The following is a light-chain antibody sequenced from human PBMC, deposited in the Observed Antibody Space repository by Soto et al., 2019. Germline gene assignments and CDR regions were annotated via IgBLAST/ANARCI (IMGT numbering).Light chain of an antibody. J-gene: IGKJ1*01. CDR3: QQRSNWPT. V-gene: IGKV3-11*01. CDR1: QSVSNK. Sequence: EIVLTQSPGTLSLSPGEGATLSCRASQSVSNKLAWCQQKPGQAPRLLIHATSTRATGIPARFSGSGSGTEFTLTISSLEPEDFAVYYCQQRSNWPTFGQGTKVDIK. CDR2: ATS.